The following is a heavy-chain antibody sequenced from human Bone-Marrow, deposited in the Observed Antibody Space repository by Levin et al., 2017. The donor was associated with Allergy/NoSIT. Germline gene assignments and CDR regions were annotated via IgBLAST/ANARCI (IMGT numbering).Heavy chain of an antibody. CDR1: GLPVNTNY. Sequence: GESLKISCAASGLPVNTNYMSWVRQAPGKGLECVSVISSGGSTYYPDSVEGRFTISRDNSKNTLFLQINSLRAQDTALYYCARLGGGKTSFYYYAMDVWGQGTTVTVSS. V-gene: IGHV3-66*04. J-gene: IGHJ6*02. CDR3: ARLGGGKTSFYYYAMDV. CDR2: ISSGGST. D-gene: IGHD4-23*01.